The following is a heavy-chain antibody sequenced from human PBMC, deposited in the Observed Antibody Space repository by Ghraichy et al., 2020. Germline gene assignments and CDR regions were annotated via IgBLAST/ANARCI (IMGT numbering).Heavy chain of an antibody. V-gene: IGHV4-38-2*02. Sequence: GSLILSCSVSGFSISSGYYWGWIRQSPGKGLEWIGSIYHSGRTYDNPPLKSRVTISVDTSKDQFSLKLFSVTAADTAVYYCARGPTVVTPDWYFDLWGPGTLVTVSS. CDR1: GFSISSGYY. D-gene: IGHD4-23*01. CDR2: IYHSGRT. J-gene: IGHJ2*01. CDR3: ARGPTVVTPDWYFDL.